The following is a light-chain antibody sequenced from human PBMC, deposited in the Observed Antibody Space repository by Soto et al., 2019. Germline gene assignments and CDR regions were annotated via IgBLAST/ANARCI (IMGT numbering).Light chain of an antibody. V-gene: IGKV3-20*01. CDR2: DAV. J-gene: IGKJ2*01. CDR3: HQYGSSLGT. CDR1: QSVTGTN. Sequence: IVLTQSPVTLSLSPGEGATLSCRASQSVTGTNLAWYQQRAGQAPRLLIYDAVRRATGIPDRFSGSGSGTVFTLTISRLEPEDFAVYYCHQYGSSLGTFGQGTKVEV.